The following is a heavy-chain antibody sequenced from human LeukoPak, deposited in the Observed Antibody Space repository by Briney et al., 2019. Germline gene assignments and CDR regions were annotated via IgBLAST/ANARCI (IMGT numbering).Heavy chain of an antibody. J-gene: IGHJ4*02. CDR2: IWHDGSNK. Sequence: GGSLRLSCAASGFTFSSYGMHWVRQAPGKGLEWVAVIWHDGSNKYYADSVKGRFTISRDNSKNTLYLQMNSLRAEDTAVYYCARDMAQGIVGASPFDYWGQGTLVTVSS. CDR3: ARDMAQGIVGASPFDY. V-gene: IGHV3-33*01. D-gene: IGHD1-26*01. CDR1: GFTFSSYG.